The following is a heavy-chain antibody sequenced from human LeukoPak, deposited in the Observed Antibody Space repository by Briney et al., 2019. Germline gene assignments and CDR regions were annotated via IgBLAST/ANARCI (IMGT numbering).Heavy chain of an antibody. CDR3: ATHYYGSGSYYKGFDY. CDR1: GYSFTSYW. Sequence: GESLKISCKGSGYSFTSYWIGWVRQMPGKGLEWMGIIYPGDSDTRYSPSFQGQVTTSADKSISTAYLQWSSLKASDTAMYYCATHYYGSGSYYKGFDYWGQGTLVTVSS. CDR2: IYPGDSDT. V-gene: IGHV5-51*01. D-gene: IGHD3-10*01. J-gene: IGHJ4*02.